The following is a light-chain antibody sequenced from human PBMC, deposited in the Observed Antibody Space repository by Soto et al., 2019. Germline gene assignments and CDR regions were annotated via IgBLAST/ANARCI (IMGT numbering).Light chain of an antibody. CDR2: FAS. J-gene: IGKJ4*01. CDR1: QTVYNN. V-gene: IGKV3-15*01. CDR3: QQYTAWPLT. Sequence: IVMTQSPATLSVSPGEKATLSCRASQTVYNNLAWYQQKPGQAPRFLVYFASTRATGIPARFSGSGSGTEFSLTISSLQSEDFALYYCQQYTAWPLTFGGGTKVETK.